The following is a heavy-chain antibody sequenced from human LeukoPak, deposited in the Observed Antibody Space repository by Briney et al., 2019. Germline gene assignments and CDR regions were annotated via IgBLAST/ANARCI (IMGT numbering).Heavy chain of an antibody. CDR1: GGSLSSYY. CDR3: ARVRSGSGWYWAWYFDL. Sequence: SETPSLTCTVSGGSLSSYYWSWIRQPPAKGLEWIGEINHSGSTNYNPSLKSRVTISVDTSKNQFSLKLSSVTAADTAVYYCARVRSGSGWYWAWYFDLWGRGTLVTVAS. J-gene: IGHJ2*01. V-gene: IGHV4-59*01. D-gene: IGHD6-19*01. CDR2: INHSGST.